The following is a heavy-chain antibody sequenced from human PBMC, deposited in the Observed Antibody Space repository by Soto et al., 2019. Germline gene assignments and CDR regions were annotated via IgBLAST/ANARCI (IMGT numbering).Heavy chain of an antibody. CDR2: IKQDGSDK. Sequence: GGSLRLSCAASGFTFSTSWMSWVRQAPGKGLEWVANIKQDGSDKYYVDSVKGRFTISRDNAKNSLYLQMDSLRAEDTAVYHCAVHGSGSYYSLWGQGTLVTVSS. V-gene: IGHV3-7*05. CDR3: AVHGSGSYYSL. CDR1: GFTFSTSW. D-gene: IGHD3-10*01. J-gene: IGHJ4*02.